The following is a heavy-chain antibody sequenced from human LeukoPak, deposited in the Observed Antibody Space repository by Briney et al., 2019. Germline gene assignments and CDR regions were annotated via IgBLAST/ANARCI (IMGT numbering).Heavy chain of an antibody. CDR2: IRYDGSNK. J-gene: IGHJ4*02. Sequence: GGSLRLSCAASGFTFSSYGMHWVRQAPGKGLEWVAFIRYDGSNKYYADSVKGRFTISRDNAKNSLYLQMNSLRAEDTAVYYCARGYSYGSAYTYWGQGTLVTVSS. D-gene: IGHD5-18*01. CDR3: ARGYSYGSAYTY. CDR1: GFTFSSYG. V-gene: IGHV3-30*02.